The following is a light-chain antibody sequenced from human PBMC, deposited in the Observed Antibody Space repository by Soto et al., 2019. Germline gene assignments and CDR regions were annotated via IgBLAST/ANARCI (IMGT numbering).Light chain of an antibody. V-gene: IGKV1-5*03. CDR1: QSIRRW. CDR2: EAS. CDR3: QPYNAYPLT. Sequence: DIQMTQSPSTLSASVGDRVTITCRASQSIRRWLAWYQQKPGKAPNLLIYEASTLESGVPSRFSGSGSGTEFTLTISSLQPGDFATYYCQPYNAYPLTFEGGSKVEIK. J-gene: IGKJ4*01.